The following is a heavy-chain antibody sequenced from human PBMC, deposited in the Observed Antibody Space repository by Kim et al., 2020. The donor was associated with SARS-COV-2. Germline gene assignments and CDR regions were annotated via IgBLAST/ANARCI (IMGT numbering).Heavy chain of an antibody. CDR3: ARYDSYDSSGYYLDY. CDR1: GGTFSSYA. J-gene: IGHJ4*02. V-gene: IGHV1-69*13. CDR2: IIPIFGTT. D-gene: IGHD3-22*01. Sequence: SVKVSCKASGGTFSSYAISWVRQAPGQGLEWMGGIIPIFGTTNYAQEFQGRVTITADESTSTAYMELSSLRSEDTAVYYCARYDSYDSSGYYLDYWGQGTLVTVSS.